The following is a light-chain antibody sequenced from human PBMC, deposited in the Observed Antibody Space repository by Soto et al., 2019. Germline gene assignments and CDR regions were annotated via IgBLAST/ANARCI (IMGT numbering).Light chain of an antibody. V-gene: IGLV2-14*01. J-gene: IGLJ1*01. Sequence: QSVLTQPASVSGSPGQSITIYCTGTSSDVGGYNYVSWYQQLPGKAPKLMIYDVSDRPSGVSNRFSGSKSGNTASLTISGLQAEDEADYYCSSYTSSSLYVFGTGTKVTVL. CDR1: SSDVGGYNY. CDR2: DVS. CDR3: SSYTSSSLYV.